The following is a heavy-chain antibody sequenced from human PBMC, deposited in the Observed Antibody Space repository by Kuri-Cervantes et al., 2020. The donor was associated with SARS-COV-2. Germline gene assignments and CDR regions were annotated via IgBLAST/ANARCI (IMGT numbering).Heavy chain of an antibody. V-gene: IGHV4-4*08. CDR3: ARVAESNYFGWYYYYMDV. J-gene: IGHJ6*03. D-gene: IGHD4-11*01. Sequence: GSLRLSCTVSGDSISSYFWSWVRQPAGKGLEWIGHIYTSGSTNYNPSLKSRVTISVGTSKNQFSLRLRSVTAADTAVYYCARVAESNYFGWYYYYMDVWGEGTTVTVSS. CDR1: GDSISSYF. CDR2: IYTSGST.